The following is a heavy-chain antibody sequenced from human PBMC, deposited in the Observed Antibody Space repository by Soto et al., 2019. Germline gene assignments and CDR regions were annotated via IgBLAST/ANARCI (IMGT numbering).Heavy chain of an antibody. D-gene: IGHD3-10*01. CDR2: IWYDGRNA. CDR3: ARSAGKGGQADPIDF. J-gene: IGHJ4*02. CDR1: GFPFSSYD. V-gene: IGHV3-33*01. Sequence: VQLVESGGGVVPPGRSLRLSCASSGFPFSSYDMHWVRQAPGKGLEWVAVIWYDGRNAFYAASVRGRFTVSRDNSKNTLILPVDSLRAEDTCVYYCARSAGKGGQADPIDFWGQGTLVTVSS.